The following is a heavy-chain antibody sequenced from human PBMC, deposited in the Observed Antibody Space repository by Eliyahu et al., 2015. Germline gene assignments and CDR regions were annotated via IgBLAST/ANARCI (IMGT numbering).Heavy chain of an antibody. V-gene: IGHV3-15*01. Sequence: EVQLVESGGGLVKPGGSLRLSCVGSGFTFSNAWMSWVRQAPGKGLEWVGRVKSKSVGGTSDYGTPVKGRFTVSRDDSKNTVYLQMDSLKTEDTAMYYCSKDNAFNTWGQGTMVTVSP. CDR3: SKDNAFNT. J-gene: IGHJ3*02. CDR2: VKSKSVGGTS. CDR1: GFTFSNAW.